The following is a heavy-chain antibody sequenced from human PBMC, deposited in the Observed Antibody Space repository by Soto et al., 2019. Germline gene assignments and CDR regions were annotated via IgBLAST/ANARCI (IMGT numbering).Heavy chain of an antibody. CDR1: GYTFTNYG. D-gene: IGHD4-4*01. CDR2: INADYGNT. CDR3: ARKSLGNFTWFDP. Sequence: ASVKVSCKASGYTFTNYGITWVRQAPGQGLEWMGWINADYGNTNYEQRFQGRVTMTTDTSTNTAYMELRSLRSDDTAVYYCARKSLGNFTWFDPWGQGTLVTVSS. V-gene: IGHV1-18*04. J-gene: IGHJ5*02.